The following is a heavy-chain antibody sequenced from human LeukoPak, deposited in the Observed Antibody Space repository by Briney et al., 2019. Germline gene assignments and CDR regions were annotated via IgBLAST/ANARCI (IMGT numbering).Heavy chain of an antibody. D-gene: IGHD3-22*01. CDR2: IYYSGST. CDR3: ARLRYDSSGYYDH. J-gene: IGHJ5*02. CDR1: GGSISSGGSY. V-gene: IGHV4-31*03. Sequence: SETLSLTCTVSGGSISSGGSYWSWIRQHPGKGLEWIGYIYYSGSTYYNPSLKSRVTISVDTSKNQFSLKLSSVTAADTAVYYCARLRYDSSGYYDHWGQGTLVTVSS.